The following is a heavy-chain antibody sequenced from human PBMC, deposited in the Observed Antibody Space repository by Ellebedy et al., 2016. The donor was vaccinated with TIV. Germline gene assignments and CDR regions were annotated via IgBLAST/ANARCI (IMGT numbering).Heavy chain of an antibody. J-gene: IGHJ6*02. CDR1: GGTFSSYA. CDR3: ATVLGYCSGGSCYSSYGMDV. CDR2: IIPILGIA. D-gene: IGHD2-15*01. Sequence: AASVKVSCKASGGTFSSYAISWVRQAPGQGLEWMGRIIPILGIANYAQKFQGRVTMTEDTSTDTAYMELSSLRSEDTAVYYCATVLGYCSGGSCYSSYGMDVWGQGTTVTVSS. V-gene: IGHV1-69*04.